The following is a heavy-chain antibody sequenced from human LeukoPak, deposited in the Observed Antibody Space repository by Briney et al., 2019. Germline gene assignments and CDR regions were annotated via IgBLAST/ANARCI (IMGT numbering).Heavy chain of an antibody. Sequence: ASVKVSCKASGYTFTGYYLHWVRQAPGQGLEWMGWINPKSGGTNYAQKFQGRVTMTRDTSISTAYMELSRLRSDDTAVYYCANIGYCSSTSCYRRDDFDYWGQGTLVTVSS. CDR1: GYTFTGYY. CDR3: ANIGYCSSTSCYRRDDFDY. CDR2: INPKSGGT. V-gene: IGHV1-2*02. D-gene: IGHD2-2*01. J-gene: IGHJ4*02.